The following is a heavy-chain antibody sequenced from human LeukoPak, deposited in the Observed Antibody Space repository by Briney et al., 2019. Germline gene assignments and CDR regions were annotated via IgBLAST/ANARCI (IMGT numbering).Heavy chain of an antibody. D-gene: IGHD3-9*01. Sequence: KSGGSLRLSCTTSGFTFSSYGMHWVRQAPGKGLEWVSSISSSSGYIYYADSVKGRFTISRDNAKNSLYLQMNSLRAEDTAVYYCARPRDYDILTGSLYWGQGTLVTVSS. V-gene: IGHV3-21*01. CDR2: ISSSSGYI. CDR1: GFTFSSYG. J-gene: IGHJ4*02. CDR3: ARPRDYDILTGSLY.